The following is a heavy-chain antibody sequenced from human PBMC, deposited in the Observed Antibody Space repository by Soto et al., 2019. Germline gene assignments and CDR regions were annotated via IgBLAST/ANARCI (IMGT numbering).Heavy chain of an antibody. D-gene: IGHD3-22*01. Sequence: EVQLLESGGGLVQPGGSLRLSCAASGFTFSSYAMSWVRQAPGKGLEWVSAISGSGGSTYYADSVKGRFTISRDNSKNTLYLQMNSLRAADTAVYYCAKGYYYDSSVYYYKSFDYWGQGTLVTVSS. CDR3: AKGYYYDSSVYYYKSFDY. J-gene: IGHJ4*02. V-gene: IGHV3-23*01. CDR2: ISGSGGST. CDR1: GFTFSSYA.